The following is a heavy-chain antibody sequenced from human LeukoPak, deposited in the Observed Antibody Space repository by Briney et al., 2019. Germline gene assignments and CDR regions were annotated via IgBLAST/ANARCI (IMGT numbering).Heavy chain of an antibody. CDR2: LYSGGRT. CDR3: ARGRSGSHLDY. CDR1: GFTVSTNY. D-gene: IGHD1-26*01. Sequence: PGESLRLSCAASGFTVSTNYMNWVRQAPGKGLEWVSVLYSGGRTHYADSVKGRFTISRDSSRNTLYFHMNSLRIEDTAVYYCARGRSGSHLDYWGQGTRVTVSS. J-gene: IGHJ4*02. V-gene: IGHV3-66*02.